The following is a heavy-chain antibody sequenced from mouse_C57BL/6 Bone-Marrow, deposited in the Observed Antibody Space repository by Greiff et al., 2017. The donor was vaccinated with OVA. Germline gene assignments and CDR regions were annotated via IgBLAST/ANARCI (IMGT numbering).Heavy chain of an antibody. V-gene: IGHV5-9-3*01. J-gene: IGHJ4*01. CDR1: GFTFSSYA. CDR3: ARQEKGYYGYYYAMDY. CDR2: ISSGGHFT. D-gene: IGHD1-1*01. Sequence: EVHLVESGGGLVKPGGSLKLSCAASGFTFSSYAMSWVSQTPEKRLEWVATISSGGHFTYYPDTVKGRFIISRDNAKNTLDLQMRSLRSEDTAMYYCARQEKGYYGYYYAMDYWGQGTSVTVSS.